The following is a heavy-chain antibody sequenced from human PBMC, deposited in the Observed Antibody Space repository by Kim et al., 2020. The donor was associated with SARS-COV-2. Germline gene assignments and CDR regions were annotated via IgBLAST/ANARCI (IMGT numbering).Heavy chain of an antibody. CDR1: GLTFSSYG. Sequence: GGSLRLSCAASGLTFSSYGMHWVRQAPGKGLEWVAVISYDGSNKYYADSVKGRFTISRDNSKNTLYLQMNSLRAEDTAVYYCATDGDYGDYGDIDYWGQGTLVTVSS. J-gene: IGHJ4*02. CDR3: ATDGDYGDYGDIDY. V-gene: IGHV3-30*03. D-gene: IGHD4-17*01. CDR2: ISYDGSNK.